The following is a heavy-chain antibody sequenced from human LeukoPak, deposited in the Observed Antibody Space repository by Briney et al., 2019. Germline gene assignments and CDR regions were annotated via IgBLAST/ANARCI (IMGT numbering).Heavy chain of an antibody. CDR1: GYTLTELT. D-gene: IGHD4-11*01. J-gene: IGHJ4*02. V-gene: IGHV1-24*01. CDR3: ARALTDYSNYQYYFDY. Sequence: ASVKVSCKVSGYTLTELTMHWVRQAPGKGLEWMGGFDPEDGETIYAQKFQGRVTMTEDTSTDTAYMELSSLRSEDTAVYYCARALTDYSNYQYYFDYWGQGTLVTVSS. CDR2: FDPEDGET.